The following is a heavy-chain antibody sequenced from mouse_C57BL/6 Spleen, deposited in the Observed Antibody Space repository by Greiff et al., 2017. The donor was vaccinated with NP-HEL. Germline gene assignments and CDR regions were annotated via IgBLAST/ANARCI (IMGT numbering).Heavy chain of an antibody. J-gene: IGHJ3*01. CDR3: ARRGITTVVAPTY. D-gene: IGHD1-1*01. CDR1: GYTFTDYY. Sequence: VQLQQSGPELVKPGASVKISCKASGYTFTDYYMNWVKQSHGKSLEWIGDINPNNGGTSYNQKFKGKATLTVDKSSSTAYMELRSLTSEDSAVYYCARRGITTVVAPTYWGKGTLVTVAA. V-gene: IGHV1-26*01. CDR2: INPNNGGT.